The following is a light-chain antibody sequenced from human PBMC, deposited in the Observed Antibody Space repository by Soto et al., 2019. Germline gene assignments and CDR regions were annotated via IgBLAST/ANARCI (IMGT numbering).Light chain of an antibody. Sequence: QSALTQPPSVSGAPGQRVTISCTGSSSNIGAGYDVHWYHQLPGTAPKLLIYGNSNRPSGVPDRFSGSKSGTSASLAITGLQAEDEADYYGQSYDSSLSGYVVFGGGTTLPVL. V-gene: IGLV1-40*01. J-gene: IGLJ2*01. CDR3: QSYDSSLSGYVV. CDR1: SSNIGAGYD. CDR2: GNS.